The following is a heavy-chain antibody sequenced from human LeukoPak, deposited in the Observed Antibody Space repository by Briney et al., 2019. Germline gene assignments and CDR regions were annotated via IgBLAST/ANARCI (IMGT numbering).Heavy chain of an antibody. CDR1: GYPFSAHF. CDR2: IDTTTGNP. V-gene: IGHV7-4-1*01. Sequence: ASVKVSCKASGYPFSAHFLNWVRQAPGQGLEWMGNIDTTTGNPRYTQDFTGRFVFSLDTSVSTAYLQIASLKADDTAAYYCVRGTPTPGMDYWGQGTQVTVSS. D-gene: IGHD3-10*01. CDR3: VRGTPTPGMDY. J-gene: IGHJ4*02.